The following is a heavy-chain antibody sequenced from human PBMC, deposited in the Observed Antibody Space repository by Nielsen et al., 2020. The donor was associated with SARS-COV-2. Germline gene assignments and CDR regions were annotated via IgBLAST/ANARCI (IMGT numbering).Heavy chain of an antibody. J-gene: IGHJ6*03. CDR1: GGSISSYY. CDR3: ARLQYRRGAMGMDV. Sequence: SETLSLTCTVSGGSISSYYWSWIRQPPGKGLEWIGYIYYSGSTNYNPSLKSRVTISVDTSKNQFSLKLSSVTAADTAVYYCARLQYRRGAMGMDVWGKGTTVTVSS. V-gene: IGHV4-59*08. CDR2: IYYSGST. D-gene: IGHD5-18*01.